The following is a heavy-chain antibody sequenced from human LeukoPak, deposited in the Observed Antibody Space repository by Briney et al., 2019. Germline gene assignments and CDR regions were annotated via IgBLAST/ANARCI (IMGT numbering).Heavy chain of an antibody. CDR2: IKKKSDGATT. Sequence: KTGGSLRLSCAASGFTFSIAWMSWVRQAPGKGLEWLGQIKKKSDGATTAYAAPVKGRFTISRDDSKNTLFLQMNSLKTEDTALYYCTWSGLKIESWGQGTLVTVSS. J-gene: IGHJ4*02. CDR3: TWSGLKIES. V-gene: IGHV3-15*01. CDR1: GFTFSIAW. D-gene: IGHD3-3*01.